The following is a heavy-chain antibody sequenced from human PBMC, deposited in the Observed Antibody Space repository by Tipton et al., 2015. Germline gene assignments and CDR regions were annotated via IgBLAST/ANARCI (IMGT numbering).Heavy chain of an antibody. CDR3: ARRATGGYYFDY. CDR2: ISHSGNT. V-gene: IGHV4-38-2*01. Sequence: TLSLTCAVSAYSISSDYYWGWIRQPPGKGLEWIGSISHSGNTYYNPSLKSRVTMSRDTSKNQFSLQLNSVTPEDTAVYYCARRATGGYYFDYWGQGTLVTVSS. CDR1: AYSISSDYY. D-gene: IGHD1-14*01. J-gene: IGHJ4*02.